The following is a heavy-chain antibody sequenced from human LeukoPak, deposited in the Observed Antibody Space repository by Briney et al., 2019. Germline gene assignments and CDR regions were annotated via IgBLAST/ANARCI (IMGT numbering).Heavy chain of an antibody. CDR1: GFTFSSYA. CDR2: ISGSGGST. Sequence: PGGSLRLSCAASGFTFSSYAMSWVRQAPGKGLEWVSAISGSGGSTYYADSVKGRFTISRDNSKNTLYLQMNSLRAEDTAVYYCAKGPYCSSTSCYIRSSFDYWGQGTLVTVSS. J-gene: IGHJ4*02. V-gene: IGHV3-23*01. CDR3: AKGPYCSSTSCYIRSSFDY. D-gene: IGHD2-2*01.